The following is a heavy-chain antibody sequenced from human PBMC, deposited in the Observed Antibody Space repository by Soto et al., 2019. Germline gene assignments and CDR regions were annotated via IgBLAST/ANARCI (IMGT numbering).Heavy chain of an antibody. CDR3: ANFTSSSFNY. CDR1: GFTFSSYA. J-gene: IGHJ4*02. Sequence: EVQLLESGGGLVQPGGSLRLSCAASGFTFSSYAMSWVRQAPGKGLEWVSAISGSGGSTYYADSVKGRFTISRDNSKNPLYRQMNSWRAEDTAVYDCANFTSSSFNYWGQGTLVTVSS. D-gene: IGHD6-6*01. CDR2: ISGSGGST. V-gene: IGHV3-23*01.